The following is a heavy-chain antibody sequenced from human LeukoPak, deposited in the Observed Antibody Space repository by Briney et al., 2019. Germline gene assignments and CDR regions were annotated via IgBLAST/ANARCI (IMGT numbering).Heavy chain of an antibody. V-gene: IGHV3-15*01. Sequence: GGSLRLSCAASGFTFSSYGMHWVRQAPGKGLEWVGRIKSKTDGGTTDYAAPVKGRFTISRDDSKNTLYLQVNSLKTEDTAVYYCTTESNGLDYYYGMDVWGQGTTVTVSS. CDR1: GFTFSSYG. CDR3: TTESNGLDYYYGMDV. J-gene: IGHJ6*02. CDR2: IKSKTDGGTT.